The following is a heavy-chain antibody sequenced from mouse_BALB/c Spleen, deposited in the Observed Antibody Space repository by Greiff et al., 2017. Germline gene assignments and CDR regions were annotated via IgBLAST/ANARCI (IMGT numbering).Heavy chain of an antibody. J-gene: IGHJ3*01. V-gene: IGHV7-1*02. CDR3: ARVYYGSFAY. CDR1: GFTFSDFY. Sequence: DVKLVESGGGLVQPGGSLRLSCATSGFTFSDFYMEWVRQPPGKRLEWIAASRNKANDYTTEYSASVKGRFIVSRDTSQSILYLQMNALRAEDTAIYYCARVYYGSFAYWGQGTLVTVSA. D-gene: IGHD1-2*01. CDR2: SRNKANDYTT.